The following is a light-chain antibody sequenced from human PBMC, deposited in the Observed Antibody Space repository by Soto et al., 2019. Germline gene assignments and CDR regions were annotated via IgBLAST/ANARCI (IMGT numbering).Light chain of an antibody. J-gene: IGKJ1*01. CDR2: KAS. Sequence: DIQMTQSPSTVSASVGDRVTITCRASQSVSSWLAWYQHKPGKAPKLLIYKASTLKSGVPSRFSGSGSGTEFTLTISSLQPDDFATYYCQHYNSYSGAFGQGTKVDI. CDR3: QHYNSYSGA. CDR1: QSVSSW. V-gene: IGKV1-5*03.